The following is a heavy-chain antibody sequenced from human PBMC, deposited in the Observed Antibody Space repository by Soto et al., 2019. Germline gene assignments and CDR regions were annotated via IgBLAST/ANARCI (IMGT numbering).Heavy chain of an antibody. CDR1: SGFY. V-gene: IGHV3-7*01. J-gene: IGHJ4*02. Sequence: SGFYVTRVSQATGRGLEWVANIKDDGSEKYYVDSVEGRFTISRDNAKNSLYLEMNNLRVEYTADYYCGRLPNALAYRGKGTLVTVSS. CDR2: IKDDGSEK. CDR3: GRLPNALAY.